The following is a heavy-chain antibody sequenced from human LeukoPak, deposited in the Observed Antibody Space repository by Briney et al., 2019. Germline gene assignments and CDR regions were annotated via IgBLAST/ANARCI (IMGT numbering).Heavy chain of an antibody. CDR1: GGSISSSSYY. V-gene: IGHV4-39*07. J-gene: IGHJ4*02. CDR3: ARESGWYYFDY. Sequence: SETLSLTCTVSGGSISSSSYYWGWIRQPPGKGLEWIGSIYYSGSTYYNPSLKSRVTISVDTSKNQFSLKLSSVTAADTAVYYCARESGWYYFDYWGQGTLVTVSS. D-gene: IGHD6-19*01. CDR2: IYYSGST.